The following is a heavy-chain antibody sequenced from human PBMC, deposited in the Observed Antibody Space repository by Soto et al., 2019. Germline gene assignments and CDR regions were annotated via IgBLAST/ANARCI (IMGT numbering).Heavy chain of an antibody. V-gene: IGHV4-39*01. J-gene: IGHJ4*02. CDR2: FFIGGNT. D-gene: IGHD2-21*02. CDR1: GGSITGGSISSTTYY. Sequence: PSETLSLTCTVSGGSITGGSISSTTYYWGWMRQPPGKGLEWIASFFIGGNTYYNPSLKSRVTTSVDTSKNQFSLKLSSVTAADTAVYFCARLSPPYCGGDCYPDYWGQGALVT. CDR3: ARLSPPYCGGDCYPDY.